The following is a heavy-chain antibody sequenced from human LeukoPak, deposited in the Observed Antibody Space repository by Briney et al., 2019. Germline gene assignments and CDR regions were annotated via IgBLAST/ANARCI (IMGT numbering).Heavy chain of an antibody. CDR3: ATGSVAVAGPSNYYYMDV. J-gene: IGHJ6*03. CDR1: GYTFTSYG. D-gene: IGHD6-19*01. CDR2: ISAYNGNT. V-gene: IGHV1-18*01. Sequence: ASVKVSCKASGYTFTSYGISWVRQAPGQGLEWMGWISAYNGNTNYAQKLQGRVTMTRDTSISTAYMELSRLRSDDTAVYYCATGSVAVAGPSNYYYMDVWGKGTPVTVSS.